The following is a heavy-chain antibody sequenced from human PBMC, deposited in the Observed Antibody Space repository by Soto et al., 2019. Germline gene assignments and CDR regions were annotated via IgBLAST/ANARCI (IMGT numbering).Heavy chain of an antibody. D-gene: IGHD3-22*01. Sequence: LVESGEGVVQPGRSLRLSCEASGVSFRSYAMHWFRQVPGKGPEGVAVISHDGSSDYYADSVKGRFTISRDNLRNTLYLQMNSLRVEDTGVYHCARPPVGMTMKLVAFDIWGQGTKVTVSS. J-gene: IGHJ3*02. V-gene: IGHV3-30*03. CDR3: ARPPVGMTMKLVAFDI. CDR1: GVSFRSYA. CDR2: ISHDGSSD.